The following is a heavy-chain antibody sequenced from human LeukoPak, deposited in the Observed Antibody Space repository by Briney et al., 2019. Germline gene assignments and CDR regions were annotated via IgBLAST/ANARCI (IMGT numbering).Heavy chain of an antibody. V-gene: IGHV1-69*01. Sequence: SVTVSCKASGGTFSSYAISWVRQAPGQGLEWMGGIIPIFGTANYAQKFQGRVTITADESTRTAYMELSSLRSEDTAVYYCAREGAATVVDYWGQGTLVTVSS. J-gene: IGHJ4*02. D-gene: IGHD4-23*01. CDR2: IIPIFGTA. CDR3: AREGAATVVDY. CDR1: GGTFSSYA.